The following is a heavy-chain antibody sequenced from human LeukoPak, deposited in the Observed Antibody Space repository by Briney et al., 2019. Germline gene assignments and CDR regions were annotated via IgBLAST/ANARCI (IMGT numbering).Heavy chain of an antibody. CDR2: INPLSGGT. J-gene: IGHJ4*02. D-gene: IGHD4-17*01. Sequence: ASVKVSCKASGYTFTGYYMHWVRQAPGQGLEWMGWINPLSGGTNFAQNFQGRVTMTRDTCISTAYMELSSLRSDDTAVYYCARTLTTVTTIDYWGQGTLVTVSS. V-gene: IGHV1-2*02. CDR1: GYTFTGYY. CDR3: ARTLTTVTTIDY.